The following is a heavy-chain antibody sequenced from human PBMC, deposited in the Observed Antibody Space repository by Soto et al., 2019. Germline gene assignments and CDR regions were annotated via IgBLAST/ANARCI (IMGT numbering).Heavy chain of an antibody. V-gene: IGHV1-18*01. Sequence: QVQLVQSGGEMKRPGASVKVSCKTSGYTFTNYGITWVRQAPGQGLEWMGWISPYNGNTNYLQKLKGRLTMTTDTSTTTAYLELRSLSSDDTAVCYCAGESPLRGGDYWGQGTLVTVSS. CDR1: GYTFTNYG. CDR2: ISPYNGNT. J-gene: IGHJ4*02. CDR3: AGESPLRGGDY. D-gene: IGHD3-16*01.